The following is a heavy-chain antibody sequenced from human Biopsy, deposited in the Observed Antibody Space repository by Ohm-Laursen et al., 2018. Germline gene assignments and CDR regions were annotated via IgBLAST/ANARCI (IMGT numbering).Heavy chain of an antibody. D-gene: IGHD6-19*01. CDR1: GGSISGSS. V-gene: IGHV4-59*08. Sequence: TLSLTCAVSGGSISGSSWCWIRQAQGQGLERFGFISYSRDTNYNPSLTSRIPISVDTSTNQFPLKLTSGTAAATAVYYCAKHGSGWTGDDAFHIWGQGTMVTVSS. CDR3: AKHGSGWTGDDAFHI. CDR2: ISYSRDT. J-gene: IGHJ3*02.